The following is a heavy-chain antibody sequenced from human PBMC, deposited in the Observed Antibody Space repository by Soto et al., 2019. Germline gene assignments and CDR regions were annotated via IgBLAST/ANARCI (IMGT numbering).Heavy chain of an antibody. CDR3: AKDQYSGSYYVAEEFDY. Sequence: QVQLVESGGGVVQPGRSLRLSCAASGFTFSSYGMHWVRQAPGKGLEWVAVISYDGSNKYYADSVKGRFTISRDNSKNTLYLQMNSLRAEDTAVYYCAKDQYSGSYYVAEEFDYWGQGTLVTVSS. CDR1: GFTFSSYG. D-gene: IGHD1-26*01. V-gene: IGHV3-30*18. CDR2: ISYDGSNK. J-gene: IGHJ4*02.